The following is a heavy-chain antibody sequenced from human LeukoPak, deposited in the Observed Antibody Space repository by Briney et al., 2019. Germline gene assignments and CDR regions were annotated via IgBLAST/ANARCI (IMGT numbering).Heavy chain of an antibody. CDR2: ISGSSNTI. J-gene: IGHJ4*02. CDR1: GFTFSDYS. CDR3: ARTAGSSSYFDY. V-gene: IGHV3-48*01. Sequence: HPGGSLRLSCAASGFTFSDYSMNWVRQAPGKGLQWVSYISGSSNTIYYADSVKGRFTISRDNSKNTLYLQMNSLRAEDTAVYYCARTAGSSSYFDYWGQGTLVTVSS. D-gene: IGHD6-19*01.